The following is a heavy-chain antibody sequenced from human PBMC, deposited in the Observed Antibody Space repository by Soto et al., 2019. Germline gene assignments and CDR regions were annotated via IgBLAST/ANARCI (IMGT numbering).Heavy chain of an antibody. CDR1: GYTFSNFL. CDR2: IYVADSDT. J-gene: IGHJ4*02. V-gene: IGHV5-51*01. CDR3: ARTDNPSLHLDY. Sequence: GESLKISFEGSGYTFSNFLICWVRQRPGKGLESMGIIYVADSDTRYSPSFQGHVTISVDKYISTAYLQWSSLKASDTAIYYCARTDNPSLHLDYWGQGTLVTVSS. D-gene: IGHD1-1*01.